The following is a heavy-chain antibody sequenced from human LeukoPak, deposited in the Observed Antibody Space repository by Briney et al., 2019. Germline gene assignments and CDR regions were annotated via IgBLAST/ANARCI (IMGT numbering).Heavy chain of an antibody. Sequence: GASVKVSCKASGYSFTSHYMHWVRQAPGQGLEWLGLINPSGSSTLYAQKFQGRVTMTRDMSTTTDYMELSSLRTEDTAIYYCARVPDKAAGGAIGSLDYWGQGTLVRVSS. CDR3: ARVPDKAAGGAIGSLDY. J-gene: IGHJ4*02. V-gene: IGHV1-46*01. CDR2: INPSGSST. D-gene: IGHD6-13*01. CDR1: GYSFTSHY.